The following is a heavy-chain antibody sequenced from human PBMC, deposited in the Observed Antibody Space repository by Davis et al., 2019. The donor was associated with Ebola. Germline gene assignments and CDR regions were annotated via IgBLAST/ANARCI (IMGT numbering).Heavy chain of an antibody. Sequence: PSETLSLTCAVYGGSFSGYYWSWIRQPPGKGLEWIGEINHSGSTNYNPSLKSRVTISVDTSKNQFSLKLSSVTAADTAVYYCARHYYDFWSGYQNSYYYYYGMDVWGQGTTVTVSS. CDR2: INHSGST. CDR1: GGSFSGYY. D-gene: IGHD3-3*01. J-gene: IGHJ6*02. CDR3: ARHYYDFWSGYQNSYYYYYGMDV. V-gene: IGHV4-34*01.